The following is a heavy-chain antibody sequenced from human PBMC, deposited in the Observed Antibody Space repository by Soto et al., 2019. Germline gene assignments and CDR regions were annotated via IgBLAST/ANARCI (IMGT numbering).Heavy chain of an antibody. J-gene: IGHJ5*02. Sequence: EVQLVESGGGLVKPGGSLRLSCAASGFTFSSYSMNWVRQAPGKGLEWVSSISSSSSYIYYADSVKGRFTISRDNAKNSLYLQMNSLRAEDTAVYYCARGTREPVLGFDPWGQGTLVTVSS. D-gene: IGHD2-2*01. V-gene: IGHV3-21*01. CDR3: ARGTREPVLGFDP. CDR1: GFTFSSYS. CDR2: ISSSSSYI.